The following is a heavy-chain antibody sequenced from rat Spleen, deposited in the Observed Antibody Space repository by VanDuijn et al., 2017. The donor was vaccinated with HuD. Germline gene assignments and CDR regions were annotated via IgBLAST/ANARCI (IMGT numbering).Heavy chain of an antibody. CDR2: NSYDGSTP. CDR3: TRGYYFDY. V-gene: IGHV5-7*01. Sequence: EVQVVESGGGIVQPGRSMKLSCAASGFTFSNYDMVWVRQAPTKGLKWVASNSYDGSTPYYRDSVKGRFTISRDNAKSTLYLQMDSLRSEDTATYYCTRGYYFDYWGQGVMVTVSS. J-gene: IGHJ2*01. CDR1: GFTFSNYD.